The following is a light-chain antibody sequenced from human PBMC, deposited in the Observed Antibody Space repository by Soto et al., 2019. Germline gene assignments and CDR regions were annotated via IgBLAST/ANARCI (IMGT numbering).Light chain of an antibody. CDR3: MQALQTPT. J-gene: IGKJ1*01. V-gene: IGKV2-28*01. CDR1: QSLLHSNGYNY. CDR2: LGS. Sequence: DIVMTQSPLSLPVTPGEPASISCRSSQSLLHSNGYNYLDWYLQKPGQSPQLLIYLGSNRASGVLDRFSGSGSGTDFTLKISRVEAEDFGVYYCMQALQTPTFGQGTKVEIK.